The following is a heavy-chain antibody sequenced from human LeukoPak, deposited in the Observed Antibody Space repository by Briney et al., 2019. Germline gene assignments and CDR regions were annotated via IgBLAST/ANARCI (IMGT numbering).Heavy chain of an antibody. Sequence: GGSLRLSCAASGFSFSRYAMHWVRQAPGKGLEWVAVMSYDGSSKYYADSVKGRFTISRDNAKNSLYLQMNSLRAEDMALYYCAKARIAARRDDAFDIWGQGTMVTVSS. CDR2: MSYDGSSK. CDR3: AKARIAARRDDAFDI. CDR1: GFSFSRYA. D-gene: IGHD6-6*01. J-gene: IGHJ3*02. V-gene: IGHV3-30*18.